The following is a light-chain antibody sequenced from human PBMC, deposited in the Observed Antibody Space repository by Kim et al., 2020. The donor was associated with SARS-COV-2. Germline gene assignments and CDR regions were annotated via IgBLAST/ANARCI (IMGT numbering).Light chain of an antibody. J-gene: IGLJ1*01. CDR1: NLGNKY. CDR3: QAWDSSTYV. CDR2: HDT. Sequence: SVSPGQTSIITCSGVNLGNKYVGWYQEKPAQSPVQVIYHDTKRPSGIPERFSGSNAGNTATLTISGTQAMDEADYYCQAWDSSTYVFGTGTKVTVL. V-gene: IGLV3-1*01.